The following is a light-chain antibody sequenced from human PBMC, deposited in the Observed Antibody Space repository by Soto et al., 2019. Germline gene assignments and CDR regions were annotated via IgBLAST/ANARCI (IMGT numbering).Light chain of an antibody. CDR2: RNN. CDR1: SSNIGSNY. V-gene: IGLV1-47*01. Sequence: QSVLTQPPSASGTPGQRVTISCSGSSSNIGSNYVYWYQQLPGTAPKLLIYRNNQRPSGVPDRFSGSKSGTSASLAIRGLRSEDESYYYCAAWDDSLSGPLFGGGTKLTVL. J-gene: IGLJ2*01. CDR3: AAWDDSLSGPL.